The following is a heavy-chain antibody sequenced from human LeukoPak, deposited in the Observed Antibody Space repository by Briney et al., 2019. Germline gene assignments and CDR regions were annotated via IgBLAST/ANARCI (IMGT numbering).Heavy chain of an antibody. Sequence: PSETLSLTCTVSGYSISNGYYWSWIRQPPGKGLEWIGSVFHGGSFYYNPSLKSRVTMAVDTSKNQLSLKLTSVTAADAAVYYCAGGPLLPRTRRSWYFDLWGRGSLVTVSS. CDR2: VFHGGSF. CDR1: GYSISNGYY. V-gene: IGHV4-38-2*02. D-gene: IGHD2-15*01. CDR3: AGGPLLPRTRRSWYFDL. J-gene: IGHJ2*01.